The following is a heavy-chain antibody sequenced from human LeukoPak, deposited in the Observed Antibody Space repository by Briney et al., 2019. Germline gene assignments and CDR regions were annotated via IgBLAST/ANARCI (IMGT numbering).Heavy chain of an antibody. Sequence: GGSLRLSCAASGFTFSSYAMSWVRQAPGKGLEWVSAISGSGGSTYYADSVKGRFTISRDNSKNTLYLQMNSLRAEDTAVYYYAKGPSKDTTIDYWGQGTLVTVSS. V-gene: IGHV3-23*01. CDR3: AKGPSKDTTIDY. CDR2: ISGSGGST. J-gene: IGHJ4*02. CDR1: GFTFSSYA. D-gene: IGHD5-18*01.